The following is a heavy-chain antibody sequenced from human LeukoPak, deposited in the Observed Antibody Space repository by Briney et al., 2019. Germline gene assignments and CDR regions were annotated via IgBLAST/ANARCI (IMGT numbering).Heavy chain of an antibody. J-gene: IGHJ5*02. CDR2: IYYTGST. CDR1: GGSISNNY. CDR3: ARPQWLVTMGPWFDP. V-gene: IGHV4-59*01. Sequence: SETLSLTCTVSGGSISNNYWSWIRQPPGKGLEWIGYIYYTGSTNYYNPSLKSRVTISVDTSKNQSSLKLNSVTAADTAVYYCARPQWLVTMGPWFDPWGQGTLVTVSS. D-gene: IGHD6-19*01.